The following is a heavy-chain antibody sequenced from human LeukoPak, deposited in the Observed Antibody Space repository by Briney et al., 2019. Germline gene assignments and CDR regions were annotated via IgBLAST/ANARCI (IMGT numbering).Heavy chain of an antibody. V-gene: IGHV3-7*01. D-gene: IGHD2-21*01. CDR2: IKQDGSEK. CDR1: GFTFSSYW. Sequence: GGSLRLSCAASGFTFSSYWMSWVRQAPGKGLEWVANIKQDGSEKYYVGSVKGRFTISRDNAKNSLYLQMNSLRAEDTAVYYCARGAASRVGIGFVYWGQGTLVTVSS. J-gene: IGHJ4*02. CDR3: ARGAASRVGIGFVY.